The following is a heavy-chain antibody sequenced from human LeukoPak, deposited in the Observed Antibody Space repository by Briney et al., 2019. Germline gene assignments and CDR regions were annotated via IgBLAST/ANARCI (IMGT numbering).Heavy chain of an antibody. CDR3: AKGGLVHRFDP. J-gene: IGHJ5*02. CDR1: GFTFSSYE. V-gene: IGHV3-48*03. CDR2: ISSSGSTI. Sequence: GGSLRLSCAASGFTFSSYEMNWVRQAPGKGLEWVSYISSSGSTIYYADSVKGRFTISRDNSKNTLYLQMNSLRADDTAVYYCAKGGLVHRFDPWGQGTLVTVSS.